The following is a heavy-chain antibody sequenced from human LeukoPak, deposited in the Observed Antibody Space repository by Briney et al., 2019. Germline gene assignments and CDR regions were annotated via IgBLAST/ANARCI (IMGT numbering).Heavy chain of an antibody. CDR3: AILRTASDDY. CDR2: IKQDGSER. D-gene: IGHD6-13*01. CDR1: GFISSYW. V-gene: IGHV3-7*01. Sequence: GGSLRLSCAASGFISSYWMTWVRQAPGKGLEWVANIKQDGSERYYVDSVKGRFTISRDNAKNSLYLQMDSLRAEDTAEYYCAILRTASDDYWGQGTLVTVSS. J-gene: IGHJ4*02.